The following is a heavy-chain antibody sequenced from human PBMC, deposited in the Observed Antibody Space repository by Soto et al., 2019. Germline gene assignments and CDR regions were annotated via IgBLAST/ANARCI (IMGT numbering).Heavy chain of an antibody. CDR1: GGSISSGGYY. J-gene: IGHJ6*03. Sequence: QVQLQESGPGLVKPSQTLSLTCTVSGGSISSGGYYWSWIRQHPGKGLEWIGYIYYSGSTYYNPSLKSRVTISVDTSKNQFSLKLSSVTAADTAVYYCVRLPIVPAASSYYYYMDVWGKGTTVTVSS. D-gene: IGHD2-2*01. CDR3: VRLPIVPAASSYYYYMDV. CDR2: IYYSGST. V-gene: IGHV4-31*03.